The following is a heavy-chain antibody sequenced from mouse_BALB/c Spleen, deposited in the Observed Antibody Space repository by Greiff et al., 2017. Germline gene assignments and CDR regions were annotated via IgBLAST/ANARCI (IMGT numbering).Heavy chain of an antibody. CDR1: GFNIKDTY. D-gene: IGHD2-10*02. CDR2: IDPANGNT. V-gene: IGHV14-3*02. CDR3: ARYGNSPAMDY. Sequence: VQLKESGAELVKPGASVKLSCTASGFNIKDTYMHWVKQRPEQGLEWIGRIDPANGNTKYDPKFQGKATITADTSSNTAYLQLSSLTSEDTAVYYCARYGNSPAMDYWGQGTSVTVSS. J-gene: IGHJ4*01.